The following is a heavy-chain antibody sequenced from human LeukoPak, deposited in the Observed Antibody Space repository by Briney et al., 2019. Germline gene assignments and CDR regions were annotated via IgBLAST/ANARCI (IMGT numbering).Heavy chain of an antibody. J-gene: IGHJ4*02. CDR1: GFSFSDSA. V-gene: IGHV3-73*01. CDR3: TRHLGDVDYGDFNDY. Sequence: PGGSLRLSCAASGFSFSDSALHWVRQASGKGLEWVGRIRSELSGYVTAYAASVKGRFTISRDDSKNTAYLQMNSLETEDTAVYYCTRHLGDVDYGDFNDYWGQGILVTVSS. CDR2: IRSELSGYVT. D-gene: IGHD4-17*01.